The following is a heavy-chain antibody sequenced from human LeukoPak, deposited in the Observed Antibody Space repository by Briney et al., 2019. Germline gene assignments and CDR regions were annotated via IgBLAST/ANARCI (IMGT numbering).Heavy chain of an antibody. CDR2: IYTSGST. V-gene: IGHV4-61*02. CDR3: ARARVLGSNYYYYMDV. J-gene: IGHJ6*03. CDR1: GGSISSGSYY. D-gene: IGHD6-13*01. Sequence: SETLSLTCTVSGGSISSGSYYWSWIRQPAGKGLEWIGRIYTSGSTNYNPSLKSRVTISVDTSKNQFSLKLNSVTAADTAVYYCARARVLGSNYYYYMDVWVKGTTVTVSS.